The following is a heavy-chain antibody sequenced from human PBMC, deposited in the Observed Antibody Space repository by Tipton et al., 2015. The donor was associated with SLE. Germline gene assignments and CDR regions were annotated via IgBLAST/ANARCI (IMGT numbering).Heavy chain of an antibody. D-gene: IGHD5-24*01. Sequence: TLSLTCTVSGGSMSNYYWSWIRQAPGQGLEWIGTISHSGNTYSHTSLESRVTISVDTSQNQFSMSLSSVSAADTAVYYCARKELSTMRDYWGQGTLVTVSS. CDR3: ARKELSTMRDY. CDR2: ISHSGNT. CDR1: GGSMSNYY. V-gene: IGHV4-59*12. J-gene: IGHJ4*02.